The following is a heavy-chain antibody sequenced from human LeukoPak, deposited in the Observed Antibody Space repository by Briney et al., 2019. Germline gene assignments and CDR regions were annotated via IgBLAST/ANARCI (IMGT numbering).Heavy chain of an antibody. CDR3: ARDRYSELGGSYMNY. J-gene: IGHJ4*02. D-gene: IGHD1-26*01. CDR2: IIHIFGTA. V-gene: IGHV1-69*13. CDR1: GGTFISYA. Sequence: SVKVSCKASGGTFISYAISWVRQAPGQGLEWMGGIIHIFGTANYAQKFQGRVTITADESTSTAYMELSSLRSEVTAVYYCARDRYSELGGSYMNYWGQGTLVTVSS.